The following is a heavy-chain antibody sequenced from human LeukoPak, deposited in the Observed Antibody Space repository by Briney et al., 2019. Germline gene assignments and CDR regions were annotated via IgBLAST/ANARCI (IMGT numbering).Heavy chain of an antibody. CDR2: INTITGNP. V-gene: IGHV7-4-1*02. J-gene: IGHJ4*02. Sequence: GASVKVSCKASGYTFTSYAMNWVRQAPGQGLEWMGWINTITGNPTYAQVFTGRFVFSLDTSVSTAYLQINSLKAEDTAVYYCASAPNWAFDYWGQGTLVTVSS. D-gene: IGHD7-27*01. CDR3: ASAPNWAFDY. CDR1: GYTFTSYA.